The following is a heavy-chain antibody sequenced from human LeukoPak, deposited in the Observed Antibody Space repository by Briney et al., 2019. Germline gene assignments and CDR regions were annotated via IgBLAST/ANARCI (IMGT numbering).Heavy chain of an antibody. V-gene: IGHV1-24*01. Sequence: ASVKASCKVSGYTLTELSMHWVRQAPGKGLEWMGGFDPEDGETIYAQKFQGRVTMTEDTSTDTAYMELSSLRSEDTAVYYCATSPRGSWLQSPYFDYWGQGTLVTVSS. CDR2: FDPEDGET. CDR3: ATSPRGSWLQSPYFDY. J-gene: IGHJ4*02. CDR1: GYTLTELS. D-gene: IGHD5-24*01.